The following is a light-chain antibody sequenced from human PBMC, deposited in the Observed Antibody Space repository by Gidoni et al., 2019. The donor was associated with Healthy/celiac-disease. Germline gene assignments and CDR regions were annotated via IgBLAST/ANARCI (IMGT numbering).Light chain of an antibody. V-gene: IGKV3-20*01. CDR3: QQYGSSPLS. CDR2: GAS. J-gene: IGKJ2*03. CDR1: QSGSSSY. Sequence: EIVLKQSPGTLSLSPGERATLSCRASQSGSSSYLAWYQQKPGQAPRLLIYGASSRATGIPDRFSGSGSGTDFTLTISRLEPEDFAVYYCQQYGSSPLSFGQGTKLEIK.